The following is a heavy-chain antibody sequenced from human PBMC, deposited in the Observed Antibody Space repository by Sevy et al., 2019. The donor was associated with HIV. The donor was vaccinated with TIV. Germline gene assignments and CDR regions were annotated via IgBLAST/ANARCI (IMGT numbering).Heavy chain of an antibody. D-gene: IGHD2-21*01. J-gene: IGHJ4*02. CDR3: VKEGGGEGGDH. CDR2: IQYDGSNK. V-gene: IGHV3-30*02. CDR1: GFSFSSYG. Sequence: GGSLRLSCAASGFSFSSYGMHWVRQAPGKGLEWMSYIQYDGSNKDYGDSVKGRFTSSRDNSKNTLYLQMNSLRVEDTAVFYCVKEGGGEGGDHWGQGTLVTVSS.